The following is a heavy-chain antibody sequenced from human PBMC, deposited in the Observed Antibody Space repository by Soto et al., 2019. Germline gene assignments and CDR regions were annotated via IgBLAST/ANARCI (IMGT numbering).Heavy chain of an antibody. V-gene: IGHV2-5*02. CDR2: TYWDDDN. J-gene: IGHJ3*01. D-gene: IGHD1-7*01. CDR3: AHRVALMSTWNYGAFDF. CDR1: GFSITTYGVG. Sequence: QITLKESGPTLVKPTQTLTLTCSFSGFSITTYGVGVGWVRQPPGKALEWLAFTYWDDDNRYNPSLKSRLTTTKDTSKNQAVLTMTHMDPADTATYFRAHRVALMSTWNYGAFDFWGQGVWVTVPS.